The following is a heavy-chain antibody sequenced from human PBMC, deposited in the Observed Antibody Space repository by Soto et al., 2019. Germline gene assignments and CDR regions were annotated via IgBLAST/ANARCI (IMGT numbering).Heavy chain of an antibody. CDR2: ISGSGGST. D-gene: IGHD3-22*01. CDR3: APSLYYYDSSGYWMVDY. CDR1: GFTFSSYA. Sequence: PGGSLRLSCAASGFTFSSYAISWVRQAPGKGLEWVSAISGSGGSTYYADSVKGRFTISRDNSKNTLYLQMNSLRAEDTAVYYCAPSLYYYDSSGYWMVDYWGQGTLVTVSS. V-gene: IGHV3-23*01. J-gene: IGHJ4*02.